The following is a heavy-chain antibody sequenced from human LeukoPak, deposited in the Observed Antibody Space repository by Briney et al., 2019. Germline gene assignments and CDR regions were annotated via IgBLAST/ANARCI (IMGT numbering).Heavy chain of an antibody. D-gene: IGHD3-9*01. Sequence: ASVKVSCKASGYTFTSYYMHWVRQAPGQGLEWMGVINPLSGRTTYPQKFQGRVALTRDASASTVYMDLTSLRSEDTAVYYCAILNYDILAGYSPDAFDVWGQGTLVTVPS. CDR2: INPLSGRT. CDR1: GYTFTSYY. CDR3: AILNYDILAGYSPDAFDV. J-gene: IGHJ3*01. V-gene: IGHV1-46*01.